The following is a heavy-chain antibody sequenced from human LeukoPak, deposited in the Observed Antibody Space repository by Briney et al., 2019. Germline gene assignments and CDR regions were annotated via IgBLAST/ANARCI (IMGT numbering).Heavy chain of an antibody. CDR2: IYHSGST. Sequence: PSETLSLTCTVSGYPISSGYYWGWIRQPPGKGLEWIGSIYHSGSTYYNPSLKSRVTISVDTSKNQFSLKLSSVTAADTAVYYCARAPGYCSSTSCHNDAFDIWGQGTMVTVSS. CDR1: GYPISSGYY. CDR3: ARAPGYCSSTSCHNDAFDI. V-gene: IGHV4-38-2*02. D-gene: IGHD2-2*02. J-gene: IGHJ3*02.